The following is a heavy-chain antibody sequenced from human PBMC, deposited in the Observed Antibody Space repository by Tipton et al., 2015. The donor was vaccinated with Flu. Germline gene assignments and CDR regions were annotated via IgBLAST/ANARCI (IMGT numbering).Heavy chain of an antibody. CDR2: ISPNSGGT. D-gene: IGHD6-19*01. CDR3: ARGKSGWYAGYYYYMDV. J-gene: IGHJ6*03. CDR1: GYTFTGYY. Sequence: QLVQSGAEVKKPGASVKVSCKASGYTFTGYYMHWVRQAPGQGLEWMGWISPNSGGTNYAQKFQGRVTMTRDTSISTAYMELSRLRSDDTAVYYCARGKSGWYAGYYYYMDVWGKGTTVTVSS. V-gene: IGHV1-2*02.